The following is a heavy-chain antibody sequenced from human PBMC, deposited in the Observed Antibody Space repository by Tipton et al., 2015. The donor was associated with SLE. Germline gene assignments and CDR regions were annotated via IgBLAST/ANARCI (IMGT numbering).Heavy chain of an antibody. CDR1: GGSFSGYS. CDR2: INHSGINHSGST. V-gene: IGHV4-34*01. D-gene: IGHD1-26*01. CDR3: ARTPVGVTTPRFDS. Sequence: TLSLTCAVYGGSFSGYSWSWIRQPPGKGLEWIGEINHSGINHSGSTNYNPSLKSRVTISLDTSKNQFSLEVSSVTAADTAKYYCARTPVGVTTPRFDSWGQGILVTVSS. J-gene: IGHJ4*02.